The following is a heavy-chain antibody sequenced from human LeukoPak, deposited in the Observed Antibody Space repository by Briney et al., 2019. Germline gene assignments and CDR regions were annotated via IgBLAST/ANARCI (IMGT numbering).Heavy chain of an antibody. Sequence: SETLSLTCTVSGGSISSYYWSWIRQPPGKGLEWIGYIYYSGSTNYNPSLKSRVTIPVDTSKNQFSLKLSSVTAADTAVYYCARDAGFGSWASFDPWGQGTLVTVSS. D-gene: IGHD3-10*01. CDR3: ARDAGFGSWASFDP. CDR1: GGSISSYY. V-gene: IGHV4-59*01. CDR2: IYYSGST. J-gene: IGHJ5*02.